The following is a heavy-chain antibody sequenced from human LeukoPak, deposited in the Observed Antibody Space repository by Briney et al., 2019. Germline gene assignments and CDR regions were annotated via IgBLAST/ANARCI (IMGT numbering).Heavy chain of an antibody. J-gene: IGHJ4*02. Sequence: GSLRLSCAASGFTFSSYGMHWVRQAPGKGLEWVAVISYDGSNKYYADSVKGRFTISRDNAKNSLYLQMNSLRAEDTAVYYCARDVLDGSYFDYWGQGTLVTVSS. V-gene: IGHV3-30*03. CDR3: ARDVLDGSYFDY. CDR1: GFTFSSYG. CDR2: ISYDGSNK. D-gene: IGHD1-26*01.